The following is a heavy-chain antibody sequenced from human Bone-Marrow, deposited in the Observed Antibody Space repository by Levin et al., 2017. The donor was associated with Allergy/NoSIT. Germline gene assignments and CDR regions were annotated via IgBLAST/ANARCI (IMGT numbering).Heavy chain of an antibody. CDR3: ARGWYYFDF. Sequence: SCAASGFSFSTHWMHWVRQAPGKGLVWVSHINSDGSSTTYADSVKGRFTISRDNAKNTLYLQMNSLRAEDTAVYYCARGWYYFDFWGQGTLVTVSS. CDR2: INSDGSST. V-gene: IGHV3-74*01. J-gene: IGHJ4*02. CDR1: GFSFSTHW.